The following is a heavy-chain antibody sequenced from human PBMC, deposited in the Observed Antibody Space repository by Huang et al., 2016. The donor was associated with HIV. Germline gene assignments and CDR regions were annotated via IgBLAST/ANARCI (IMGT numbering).Heavy chain of an antibody. Sequence: QVQLVQSAAEVKKPGSSVKVSCEASGGTFSSYAISWVRQAPGQGLEGMGGIIPIFGTTNHTQKFQGRVTITADESSSTAYRELGSLRSEDTAVYYCARASGRIQLPGGYFDLWGRGTLVTVSS. CDR3: ARASGRIQLPGGYFDL. CDR1: GGTFSSYA. CDR2: IIPIFGTT. D-gene: IGHD1-1*01. J-gene: IGHJ2*01. V-gene: IGHV1-69*01.